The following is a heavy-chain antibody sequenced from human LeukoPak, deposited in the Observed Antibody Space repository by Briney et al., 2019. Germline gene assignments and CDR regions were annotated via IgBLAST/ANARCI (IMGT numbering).Heavy chain of an antibody. CDR2: IYYSGNT. V-gene: IGHV4-39*01. Sequence: SETLSLTCTVSGGSISSSSNYWGWIRQPPGKGLEWIGSIYYSGNTYYNPSLKSRVTLSVDTSKTQFSLSLTSVTAADTAVYYCATSPDDYGDYATGNWFDPWGQGTLVTVSS. J-gene: IGHJ5*02. CDR3: ATSPDDYGDYATGNWFDP. D-gene: IGHD4-17*01. CDR1: GGSISSSSNY.